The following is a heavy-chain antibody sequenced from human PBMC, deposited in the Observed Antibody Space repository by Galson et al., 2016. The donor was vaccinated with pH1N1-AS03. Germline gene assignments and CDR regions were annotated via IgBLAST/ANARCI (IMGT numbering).Heavy chain of an antibody. Sequence: SLRLSCAAPGFTFSSYWMTWVRQAPGKGLEWVANIKQDGSVEYYVDSVKGRFTISRDNAKNSLYLQMNSLRDEDTAVYYCARAVGGGDSFWGQGTLVTVSA. J-gene: IGHJ4*02. CDR1: GFTFSSYW. CDR2: IKQDGSVE. D-gene: IGHD4-23*01. V-gene: IGHV3-7*01. CDR3: ARAVGGGDSF.